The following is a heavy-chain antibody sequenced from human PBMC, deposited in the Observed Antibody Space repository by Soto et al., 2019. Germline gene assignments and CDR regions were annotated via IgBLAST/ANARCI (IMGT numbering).Heavy chain of an antibody. CDR1: GFSFSSYA. V-gene: IGHV3-23*01. J-gene: IGHJ4*02. CDR3: TKASIEYSASVDN. D-gene: IGHD5-12*01. CDR2: ISARGGRS. Sequence: EAQLLESGGGLVQPGGSLRLSCAASGFSFSSYAMVWVRQAPGKGLEWVSVISARGGRSYFADSEKGRFTISGENSKNVLSLEMNSMRAEEAAIYFCTKASIEYSASVDNWGQGTLVLVSS.